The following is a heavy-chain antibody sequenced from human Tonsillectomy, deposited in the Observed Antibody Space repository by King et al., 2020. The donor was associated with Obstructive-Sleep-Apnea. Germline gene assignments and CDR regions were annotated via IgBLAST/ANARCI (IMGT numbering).Heavy chain of an antibody. CDR1: GFTFSSYG. CDR3: ARGARYYDSSGYSEFDY. J-gene: IGHJ4*02. Sequence: VQLVESGGGVVQPGRSLRLSCAASGFTFSSYGMHWVRQAPGKGLEWVAVIWYDGSNKYYADSVKGRFTISRDNSMNTLYLQMNSLRAEDTAVYYCARGARYYDSSGYSEFDYWGQGTLVTVSS. V-gene: IGHV3-33*01. CDR2: IWYDGSNK. D-gene: IGHD3-22*01.